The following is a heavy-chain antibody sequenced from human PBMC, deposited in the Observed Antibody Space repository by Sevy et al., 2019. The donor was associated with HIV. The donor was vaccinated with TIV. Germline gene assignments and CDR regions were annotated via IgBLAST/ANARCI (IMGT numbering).Heavy chain of an antibody. CDR2: IYYSGST. V-gene: IGHV4-39*01. CDR1: GGSISSSSYY. Sequence: SEILSLTCTVSGGSISSSSYYWGWIRQPPGKGLEWIGSIYYSGSTDYNPSLKSRVTISVDTSKNQFSLKLSSVTAADTAVYYCARTTVTTPSNYYFDFWGQGTLVTVS. D-gene: IGHD4-4*01. CDR3: ARTTVTTPSNYYFDF. J-gene: IGHJ4*02.